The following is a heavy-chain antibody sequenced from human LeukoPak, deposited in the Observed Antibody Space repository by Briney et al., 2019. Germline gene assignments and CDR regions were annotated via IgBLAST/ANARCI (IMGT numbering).Heavy chain of an antibody. V-gene: IGHV3-23*01. CDR1: GFTFISYA. CDR3: ARSRREIVGASLWFDP. Sequence: SGGSLRLSCAASGFTFISYAMSWVRQAPGKGLEWVSVISGSGGSTYYADSVKGRFTVSRDNSKNTLYLQMNSLRAEDTAVYYCARSRREIVGASLWFDPWGQGTLVTVSS. J-gene: IGHJ5*02. D-gene: IGHD1-26*01. CDR2: ISGSGGST.